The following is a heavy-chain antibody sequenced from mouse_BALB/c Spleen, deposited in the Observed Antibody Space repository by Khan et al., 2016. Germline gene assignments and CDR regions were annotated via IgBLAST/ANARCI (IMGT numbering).Heavy chain of an antibody. CDR2: INTYTGEP. CDR1: GYTFTNYG. D-gene: IGHD2-1*01. J-gene: IGHJ2*01. Sequence: QIQLVQSGPELKKPGETVKISCKASGYTFTNYGMNWVKQAPEKDLKWMGWINTYTGEPTYADDFKGRFAFSLETSASTAYLQINNLKNEDTATYFCARYYYGNFFDYWGKGTTLTVSS. CDR3: ARYYYGNFFDY. V-gene: IGHV9-3-1*01.